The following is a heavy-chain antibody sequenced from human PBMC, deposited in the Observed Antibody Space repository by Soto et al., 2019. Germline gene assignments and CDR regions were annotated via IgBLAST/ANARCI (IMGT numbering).Heavy chain of an antibody. Sequence: DKRRIRQHPGKGLEWIGYIYYSGSTYYNPSLKSRVTISVDTSKNQFSLKLSSVTAADTAVYYCARDSVVVVVPAAIRYYF. CDR2: IYYSGST. CDR1: D. D-gene: IGHD2-2*02. CDR3: ARDSVVVVVPAAIRYYF. J-gene: IGHJ4*01. V-gene: IGHV4-31*02.